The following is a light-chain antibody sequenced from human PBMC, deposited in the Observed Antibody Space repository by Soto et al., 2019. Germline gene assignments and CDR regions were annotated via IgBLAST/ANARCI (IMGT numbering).Light chain of an antibody. CDR1: SSDVGSYNY. CDR3: SSHTTSSALQV. CDR2: EVS. J-gene: IGLJ1*01. V-gene: IGLV2-14*01. Sequence: QSVLTQPASVSGSPGQSITISCTGASSDVGSYNYVSWYQQYPGKAPKLMLFEVSARPSGVSNRFSGSKSGNTASLTISGLQAEDEADYYCSSHTTSSALQVFGTGTKVTVL.